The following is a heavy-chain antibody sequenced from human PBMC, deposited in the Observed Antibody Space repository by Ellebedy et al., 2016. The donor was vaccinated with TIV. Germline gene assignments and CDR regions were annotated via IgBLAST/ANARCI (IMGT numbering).Heavy chain of an antibody. CDR1: GYNFSNNW. CDR2: IHPSDTDT. CDR3: TVRGDSDFDS. D-gene: IGHD4-17*01. V-gene: IGHV5-10-1*01. J-gene: IGHJ4*02. Sequence: GESLKISCKISGYNFSNNWISWVRQKPGKGLEWMGRIHPSDTDTDYRPSFRGHVTMSVDKSISFAFLQWSSLQASDTDMYYCTVRGDSDFDSWGQGTVVTVSP.